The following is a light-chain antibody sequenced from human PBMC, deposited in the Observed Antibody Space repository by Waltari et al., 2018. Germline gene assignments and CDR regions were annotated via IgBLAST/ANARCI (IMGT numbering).Light chain of an antibody. V-gene: IGKV3-20*01. CDR1: QSISRF. J-gene: IGKJ1*01. CDR2: DAS. Sequence: SCRASQSISRFLAWYQQKPGQAPRLLIYDASTRATGIPDRFSGSGSGTDFSLTISRLEPEVIAVYYCQKYGSLPATFGQGTKVEIK. CDR3: QKYGSLPAT.